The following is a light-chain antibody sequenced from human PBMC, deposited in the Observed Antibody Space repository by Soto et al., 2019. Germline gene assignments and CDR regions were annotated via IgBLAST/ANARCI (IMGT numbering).Light chain of an antibody. V-gene: IGKV3-15*01. CDR3: QQYNNSPRT. CDR2: RAS. Sequence: ERVMTQSPDTLSVSPGERSILSCMASQTISKNLAWYQQKAGKAPRLLIYRASTRATGIPARSSGSGSGTEFTLTISSLQSEDFEVYYCQQYNNSPRTFGQGTKVDIK. J-gene: IGKJ1*01. CDR1: QTISKN.